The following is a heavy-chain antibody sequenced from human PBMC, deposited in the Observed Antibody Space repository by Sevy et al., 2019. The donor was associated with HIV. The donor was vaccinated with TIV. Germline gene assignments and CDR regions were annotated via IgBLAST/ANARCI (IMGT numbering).Heavy chain of an antibody. Sequence: GGSLRLSCAASGFILSSFGMHWVRQAPGKGLEWVALISYDGSDKYYADSVKGRFTISRDNFKNTLYLQMDSLRPEDTTIYYCARDPGNSGNYWGQGTLVTVSS. V-gene: IGHV3-30*19. D-gene: IGHD1-1*01. CDR1: GFILSSFG. J-gene: IGHJ4*02. CDR2: ISYDGSDK. CDR3: ARDPGNSGNY.